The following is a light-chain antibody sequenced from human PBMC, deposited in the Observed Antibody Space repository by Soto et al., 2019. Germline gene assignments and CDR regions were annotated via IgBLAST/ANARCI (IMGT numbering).Light chain of an antibody. CDR2: EGS. CDR1: TSDVGSYKF. V-gene: IGLV2-23*03. Sequence: QSVLTQPASVSGSPGQSITISCTGTTSDVGSYKFVSWYQHLPGKAPKLVIFEGSERPSGISDRFSGSKSGNTASLTISGLQPEDEAYYYCCAYAGNSNFPFGGWTKVTVL. CDR3: CAYAGNSNFP. J-gene: IGLJ2*01.